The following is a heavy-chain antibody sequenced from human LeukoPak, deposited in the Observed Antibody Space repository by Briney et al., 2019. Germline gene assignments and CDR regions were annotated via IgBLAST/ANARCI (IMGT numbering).Heavy chain of an antibody. V-gene: IGHV3-33*01. CDR1: GFTFSSYG. CDR2: IWYDGSNK. CDR3: ARDGGLWWNDD. D-gene: IGHD2-21*01. Sequence: GGSLRLSCAASGFTFSSYGMHCVRQAPGKGLEWVAVIWYDGSNKYYADSVKGRFTISRDHSKNTLYLQMDSLRADATAVYYCARDGGLWWNDDWGQGTLVTVSS. J-gene: IGHJ4*02.